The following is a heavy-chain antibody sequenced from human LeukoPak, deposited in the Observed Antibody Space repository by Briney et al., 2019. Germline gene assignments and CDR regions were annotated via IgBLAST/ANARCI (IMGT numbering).Heavy chain of an antibody. CDR3: AREGRTGVYFDY. Sequence: PAWSLRLSSAASGFTFDDNGMSWVRQAPGKGLEWVSGINWNGGSTGYADSVKGRFTISRDNAKNSLYLQMNSLRAEDTALYYCAREGRTGVYFDYWGQGTLVTVSS. V-gene: IGHV3-20*03. CDR2: INWNGGST. D-gene: IGHD3/OR15-3a*01. CDR1: GFTFDDNG. J-gene: IGHJ4*02.